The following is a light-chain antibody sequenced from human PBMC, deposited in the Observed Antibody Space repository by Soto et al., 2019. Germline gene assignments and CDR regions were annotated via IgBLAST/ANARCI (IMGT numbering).Light chain of an antibody. CDR3: QQFGNSPWT. CDR1: QSVPSTY. CDR2: GTS. V-gene: IGKV3-20*01. J-gene: IGKJ1*01. Sequence: EIVLTQSPATLSLSPGERATLSCRASQSVPSTYFAWYQQKAGQPPRLLISGTSNRATGIPDRFSGSGSGTDFTLTISRLEPEDFAVYFCQQFGNSPWTFGQGTTGDIK.